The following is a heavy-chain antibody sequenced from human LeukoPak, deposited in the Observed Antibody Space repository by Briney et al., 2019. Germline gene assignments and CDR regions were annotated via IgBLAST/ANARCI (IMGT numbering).Heavy chain of an antibody. CDR3: DTSYYYDSSGYYWIGY. CDR1: GFTFSCYA. CDR2: ISGSGGST. V-gene: IGHV3-23*01. J-gene: IGHJ4*02. D-gene: IGHD3-22*01. Sequence: GGSLRLSCAASGFTFSCYAMSWVRQAPGKGLEWVSAISGSGGSTYYADSVKGRFTISRDNSKNTLYLQMNSLRAEDTAVYYCDTSYYYDSSGYYWIGYWGQGTLVTVSS.